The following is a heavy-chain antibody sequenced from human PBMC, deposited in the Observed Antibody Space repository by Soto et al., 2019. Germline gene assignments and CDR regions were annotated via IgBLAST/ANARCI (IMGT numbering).Heavy chain of an antibody. CDR1: GFTVSSNY. V-gene: IGHV3-66*01. J-gene: IGHJ6*03. CDR2: IYSGGST. CDR3: ARDLGGTYYYYYYYMDV. D-gene: IGHD3-3*01. Sequence: GGSLRLSCAASGFTVSSNYMSWVRQAPGKGLEWVSVIYSGGSTYYADSVKGRFTISRDNSKNTLYLQMNSLRAEDTAVYYCARDLGGTYYYYYYYMDVWGKGTTVTVSS.